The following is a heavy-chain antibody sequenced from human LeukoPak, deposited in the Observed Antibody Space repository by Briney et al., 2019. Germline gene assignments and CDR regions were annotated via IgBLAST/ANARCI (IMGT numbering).Heavy chain of an antibody. J-gene: IGHJ3*02. CDR3: ARRQNDAFGI. Sequence: SETLSLTCTVSGGSISSYYWSWIRQPPGKGLEWIGYIYYSGSTNYNPSLKSRVTISVDTSKNQFSLKLSSVTAADTAVYYCARRQNDAFGIWGQGTMVTVSS. D-gene: IGHD6-25*01. CDR1: GGSISSYY. V-gene: IGHV4-59*08. CDR2: IYYSGST.